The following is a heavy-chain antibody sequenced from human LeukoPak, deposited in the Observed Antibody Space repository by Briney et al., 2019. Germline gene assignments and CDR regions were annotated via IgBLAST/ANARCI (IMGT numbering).Heavy chain of an antibody. CDR1: GGSISSTNFY. Sequence: SETLSLTCTVSGGSISSTNFYWGWIRQPPGKGLEWIGSIYHSGTTYYKPSLKSRVTISADTSKNQFSLTLGSVSATDTAVYYCVSPRGFSYGYFDYWGQGTLVTVSS. CDR2: IYHSGTT. CDR3: VSPRGFSYGYFDY. V-gene: IGHV4-39*01. J-gene: IGHJ4*02. D-gene: IGHD5-18*01.